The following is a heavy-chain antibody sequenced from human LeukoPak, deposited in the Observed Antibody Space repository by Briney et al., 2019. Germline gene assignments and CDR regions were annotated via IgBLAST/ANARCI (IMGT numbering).Heavy chain of an antibody. D-gene: IGHD1-26*01. CDR3: ARDSGSYYFDY. CDR1: EFTFSNYG. J-gene: IGHJ4*02. Sequence: GGSLRLSCAASEFTFSNYGMHWVRQAPGKGLEWVAFIRYDGSNMYYADSVKGRFTISRDNSKNTLYLQMNSLRAEDTAVYYCARDSGSYYFDYWGQGTLVTVSS. CDR2: IRYDGSNM. V-gene: IGHV3-30*02.